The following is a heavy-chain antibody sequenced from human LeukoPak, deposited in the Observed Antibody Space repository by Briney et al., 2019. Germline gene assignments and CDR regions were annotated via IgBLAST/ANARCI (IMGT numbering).Heavy chain of an antibody. CDR2: ITWNSGSI. D-gene: IGHD3-22*01. CDR1: GFTFDDYA. V-gene: IGHV3-9*01. J-gene: IGHJ4*02. Sequence: PGRSLRLSCAASGFTFDDYAMHWVRQAPGKGLEWVSGITWNSGSIVYADSVKGRFTISRDNAKNSLYLQMNSLRVEDTALYYCARAYGSSGYYQLPIDYWGQGTLVTVSS. CDR3: ARAYGSSGYYQLPIDY.